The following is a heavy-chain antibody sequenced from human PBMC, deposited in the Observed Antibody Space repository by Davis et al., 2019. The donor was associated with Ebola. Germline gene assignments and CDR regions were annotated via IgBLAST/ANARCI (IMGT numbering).Heavy chain of an antibody. J-gene: IGHJ6*04. Sequence: GGSLRLSCAASGFTFSSYAMHWVRQAPGKGLEWVALISYDGSNKYYADSVKGRFTISRDNSKNTLYLQMNSLRAEDTAVYYCAKGSVTIFGVAPDYYGMDVWGKGTTVTVSS. CDR3: AKGSVTIFGVAPDYYGMDV. CDR2: ISYDGSNK. V-gene: IGHV3-30*04. D-gene: IGHD3-3*01. CDR1: GFTFSSYA.